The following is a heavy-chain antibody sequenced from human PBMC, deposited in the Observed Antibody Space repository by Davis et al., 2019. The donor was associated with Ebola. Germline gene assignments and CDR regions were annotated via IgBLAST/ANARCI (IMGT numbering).Heavy chain of an antibody. Sequence: PSETLSLTCSASRFTFSSYAMHWVRQAPGKGLEYVSAISSNGGSTYYADSVKGRFTISRDNSKNTLYLQMNSLRAEDTAVYYCAREAVADSGPNFDFWGQGTLVTVSS. D-gene: IGHD6-19*01. V-gene: IGHV3-64D*08. J-gene: IGHJ4*02. CDR1: RFTFSSYA. CDR3: AREAVADSGPNFDF. CDR2: ISSNGGST.